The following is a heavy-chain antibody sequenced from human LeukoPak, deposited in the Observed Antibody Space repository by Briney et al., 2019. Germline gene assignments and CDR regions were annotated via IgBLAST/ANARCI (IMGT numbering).Heavy chain of an antibody. D-gene: IGHD3-10*01. V-gene: IGHV3-30-3*01. CDR1: GFTFSSYA. J-gene: IGHJ5*02. Sequence: GGSLRISCAASGFTFSSYAMHWVRQAPGKGLEWVAVISYDGSNKYYADSVKGRFTISRDNSKNTLYLQMNSLRAEDTAVYYCARDPSRGAFGYNWFDPWGQGTLVTVSS. CDR3: ARDPSRGAFGYNWFDP. CDR2: ISYDGSNK.